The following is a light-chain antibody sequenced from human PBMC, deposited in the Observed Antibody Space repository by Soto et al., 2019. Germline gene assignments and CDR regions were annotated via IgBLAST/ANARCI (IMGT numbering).Light chain of an antibody. CDR2: KAS. V-gene: IGKV1-5*03. CDR1: QSITDW. Sequence: DIQMTQSPSTLSASVGDRVTITCRASQSITDWLAGYQQKPGKAPKFLIYKASNLEGWVPSRFSGSGSGIELTLTISSVQPDDFATYYCQYWDDYSWTFGQGTKVEIK. CDR3: QYWDDYSWT. J-gene: IGKJ1*01.